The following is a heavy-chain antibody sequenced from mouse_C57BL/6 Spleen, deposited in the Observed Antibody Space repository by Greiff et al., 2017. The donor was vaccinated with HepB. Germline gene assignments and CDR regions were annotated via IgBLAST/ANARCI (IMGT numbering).Heavy chain of an antibody. Sequence: VKLQESGAELARPGASVKLSCKASGYTFTSYGISWVKQRTGQGLEWIGEIYPRSGNTYYNEKFKGKATLTADKSSSTAYMELRSLTSEDSAVYFCRGGALLIGGYFDVWGTGTTVTVSS. CDR1: GYTFTSYG. V-gene: IGHV1-81*01. J-gene: IGHJ1*03. CDR3: RGGALLIGGYFDV. D-gene: IGHD1-1*01. CDR2: IYPRSGNT.